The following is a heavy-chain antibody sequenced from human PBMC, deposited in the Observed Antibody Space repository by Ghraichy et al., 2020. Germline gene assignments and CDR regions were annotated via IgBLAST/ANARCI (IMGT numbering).Heavy chain of an antibody. D-gene: IGHD2-15*01. V-gene: IGHV3-23*01. CDR1: GFTFSRFA. Sequence: GSLRLSCAASGFTFSRFAMSWVRQAPGKGLEWVSVIGGSGGSTYYADSVKGRFTISRDNSKNTLYLQMNSLRAEDTAVYYCAKDYSRVDAFDIWGQGTMVTVSS. J-gene: IGHJ3*02. CDR2: IGGSGGST. CDR3: AKDYSRVDAFDI.